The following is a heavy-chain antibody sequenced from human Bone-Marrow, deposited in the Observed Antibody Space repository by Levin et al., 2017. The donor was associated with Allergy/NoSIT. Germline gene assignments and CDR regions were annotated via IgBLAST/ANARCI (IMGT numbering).Heavy chain of an antibody. CDR3: QAWNYDERSVEHYYGMNV. CDR1: GFTFTTYD. CDR2: MSPKTGNT. Sequence: ASVKVSCKASGFTFTTYDLYWVRQAAGQGLEWVGWMSPKTGNTAYARKFEGRVTMTSDTSISTAYMDLTGLTSEDTAGYYCQAWNYDERSVEHYYGMNVWGEGTTVTVST. V-gene: IGHV1-8*01. D-gene: IGHD1-7*01. J-gene: IGHJ6*01.